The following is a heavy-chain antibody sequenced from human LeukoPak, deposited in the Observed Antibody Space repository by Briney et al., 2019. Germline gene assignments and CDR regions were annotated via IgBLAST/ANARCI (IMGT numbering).Heavy chain of an antibody. Sequence: GGSLRLSCAASGXTFSNYGMHWVRQAPGKGLEWVAIISYDGSNKYYADSVKGRFTISRDNSKNTLYLQMNSLKPEDTAVYYCAKVVKYYDYGDYIYWGQGTLVTVSS. CDR1: GXTFSNYG. D-gene: IGHD4-17*01. J-gene: IGHJ4*02. CDR2: ISYDGSNK. V-gene: IGHV3-30*18. CDR3: AKVVKYYDYGDYIY.